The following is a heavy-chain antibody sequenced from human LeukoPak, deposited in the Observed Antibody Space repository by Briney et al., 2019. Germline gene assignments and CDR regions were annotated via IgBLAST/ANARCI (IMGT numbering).Heavy chain of an antibody. CDR1: GYTFTSYG. CDR3: ARDSLGYYYDSSGYPDY. CDR2: ISAYNGNT. Sequence: ASVKVSCKASGYTFTSYGISWVRQAPGQGLEWMGWISAYNGNTNYAQKLQGRVTMTTDTSTSTAYMELRSLRSDDTAVYYCARDSLGYYYDSSGYPDYWGQGTLVTVSS. J-gene: IGHJ4*02. D-gene: IGHD3-22*01. V-gene: IGHV1-18*01.